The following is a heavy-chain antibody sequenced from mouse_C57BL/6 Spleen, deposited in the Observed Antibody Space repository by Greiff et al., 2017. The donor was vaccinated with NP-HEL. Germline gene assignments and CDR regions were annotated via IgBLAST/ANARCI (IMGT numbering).Heavy chain of an antibody. Sequence: QVQLQQPGAELVRPGSSVKLSCKASGYTFTSYWMHWVKQRPIQGLEWIGNIDPSDSETHYNQKFKDKATLTVDKSSSTAYMQLSSLTSEDSAVYYCAREGTGPGYFDYWGQGTTLTVSS. CDR3: AREGTGPGYFDY. J-gene: IGHJ2*01. CDR1: GYTFTSYW. V-gene: IGHV1-52*01. D-gene: IGHD4-1*01. CDR2: IDPSDSET.